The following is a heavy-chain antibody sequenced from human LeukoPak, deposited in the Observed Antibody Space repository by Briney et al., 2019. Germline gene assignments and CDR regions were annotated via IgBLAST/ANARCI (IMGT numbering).Heavy chain of an antibody. J-gene: IGHJ4*02. CDR1: GDSVSSNSAA. Sequence: SQTLSLTCAISGDSVSSNSAAWTWIRQSPSTGLEYLGRTYYRSKWYSDYAVSVKSRITINADTSKNQFSLQLNSVTPEDTAVYYCASSHGHIDYWGQGTLVTVSS. CDR2: TYYRSKWYS. D-gene: IGHD2-8*01. CDR3: ASSHGHIDY. V-gene: IGHV6-1*01.